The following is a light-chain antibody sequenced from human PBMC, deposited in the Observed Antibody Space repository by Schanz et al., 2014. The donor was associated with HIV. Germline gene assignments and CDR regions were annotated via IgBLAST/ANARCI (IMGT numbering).Light chain of an antibody. CDR2: GNS. CDR3: ATWVDSLNGWV. Sequence: QSVLTQPPSVSGAPGQTVTISCTGSSSNIGAGFDLHWYQHLPGTAPKLLIYGNSNRPSGVPDRFSGSDSGASASLAISGLQSEDEADYYCATWVDSLNGWVFGGGTKLTVL. J-gene: IGLJ3*02. V-gene: IGLV1-40*01. CDR1: SSNIGAGFD.